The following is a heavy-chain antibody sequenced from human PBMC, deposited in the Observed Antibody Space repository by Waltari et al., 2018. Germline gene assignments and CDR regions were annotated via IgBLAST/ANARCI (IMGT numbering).Heavy chain of an antibody. CDR3: TTQAAFDI. J-gene: IGHJ3*02. Sequence: EVQLVESGGGLVKPGGSLRLSCAASGFTFSNAWMSWVRQAPGKGVEWVGSIKSKTDGGTTDYAAPVKGRFTISRDDSKNTLYLQMNSLKTEDTAVYYCTTQAAFDIWGQGTMVTVSS. V-gene: IGHV3-15*01. CDR1: GFTFSNAW. CDR2: IKSKTDGGTT.